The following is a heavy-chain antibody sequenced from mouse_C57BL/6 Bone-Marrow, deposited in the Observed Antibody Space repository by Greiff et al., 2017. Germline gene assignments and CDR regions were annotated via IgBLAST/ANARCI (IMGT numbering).Heavy chain of an antibody. V-gene: IGHV1-82*01. Sequence: QVQLQQSGPELVKPGASVKISCKASGYAFSSSWMNWVKQRPGKGLEWIGRIYPGDGDTNYNGKFKGKATLTADKSSSTAYMQLSSLTSEDSAVYCCARSPFTTVAYYFDYWGQGTTLTVSS. CDR2: IYPGDGDT. D-gene: IGHD1-1*01. J-gene: IGHJ2*01. CDR1: GYAFSSSW. CDR3: ARSPFTTVAYYFDY.